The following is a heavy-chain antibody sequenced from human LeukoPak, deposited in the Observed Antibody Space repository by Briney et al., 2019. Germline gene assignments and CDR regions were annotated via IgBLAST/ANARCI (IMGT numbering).Heavy chain of an antibody. CDR2: ISGSGGST. CDR1: GFTFSSYG. J-gene: IGHJ4*02. Sequence: GGSLRLSCAASGFTFSSYGMSWVRQAPGKGLEWVSAISGSGGSTYYADSVKGRFTISRDNSKNSLYLQMNSLRAEDTAVYYCARDLGSRDDYWGQGTLVTVSS. V-gene: IGHV3-23*01. D-gene: IGHD1-1*01. CDR3: ARDLGSRDDY.